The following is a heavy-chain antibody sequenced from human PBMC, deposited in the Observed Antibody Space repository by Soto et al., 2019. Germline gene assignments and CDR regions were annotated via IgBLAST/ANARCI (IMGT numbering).Heavy chain of an antibody. Sequence: GGSLRLSCAASGITFSSYSMNWVRQAPGKGLEWVSYISTSSSYIYYADSVKGRFTISRDNAKNSLYLQMNSLRAEDTAVYYCARVVDIVATGGYFDYWGQGTLVTVSS. D-gene: IGHD5-12*01. CDR1: GITFSSYS. V-gene: IGHV3-21*01. CDR2: ISTSSSYI. J-gene: IGHJ4*02. CDR3: ARVVDIVATGGYFDY.